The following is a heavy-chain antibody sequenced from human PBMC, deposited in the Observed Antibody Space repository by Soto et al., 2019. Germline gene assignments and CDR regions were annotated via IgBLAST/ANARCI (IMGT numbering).Heavy chain of an antibody. CDR2: ISYDGSNK. CDR1: GFIFSSYG. D-gene: IGHD6-13*01. V-gene: IGHV3-30*18. Sequence: GGSLRLSCAASGFIFSSYGTHWVRQAPGKGLEWVAVISYDGSNKYYADSVKGRFTISRDNSKNTLYLQMNSLRAEDTAVYYCAKDPYSSSWYYYYYYGMDVWGQGTTVTVSS. CDR3: AKDPYSSSWYYYYYYGMDV. J-gene: IGHJ6*02.